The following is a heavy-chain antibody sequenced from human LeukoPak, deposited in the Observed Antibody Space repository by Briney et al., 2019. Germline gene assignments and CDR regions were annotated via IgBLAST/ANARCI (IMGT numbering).Heavy chain of an antibody. Sequence: GGSLRLSCAASGFTFNTYSMNWVRQAPGKGLEWISSISVDSNYLYYVDSLRGRFTVSRDNTKNSLYLQMNRLRAEDTAVYYCARVHCSGGGCYQRNDGLEIWGHGTVVTVSS. V-gene: IGHV3-21*01. CDR2: ISVDSNYL. CDR1: GFTFNTYS. J-gene: IGHJ3*02. CDR3: ARVHCSGGGCYQRNDGLEI. D-gene: IGHD2-15*01.